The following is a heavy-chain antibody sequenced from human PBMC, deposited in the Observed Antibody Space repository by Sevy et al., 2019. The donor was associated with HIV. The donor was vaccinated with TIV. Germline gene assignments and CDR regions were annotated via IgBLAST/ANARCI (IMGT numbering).Heavy chain of an antibody. J-gene: IGHJ4*02. CDR2: FDPEDGET. Sequence: ASVKVSCKVSGYTLTELSMHWVRQAHGKGLEWMATFDPEDGETIYAQKFQGRVTMTEDTSTDTAYMELSSLRSEDTAVYYCSTTRDYYDSSGYPFDYWGQGTLVTVSS. CDR1: GYTLTELS. D-gene: IGHD3-22*01. V-gene: IGHV1-24*01. CDR3: STTRDYYDSSGYPFDY.